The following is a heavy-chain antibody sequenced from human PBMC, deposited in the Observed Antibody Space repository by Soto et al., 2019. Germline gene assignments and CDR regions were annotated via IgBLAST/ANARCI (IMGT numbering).Heavy chain of an antibody. D-gene: IGHD5-12*01. Sequence: SETLSLTCAVYGGSFSGYYWIWIRQPPGKGLEWIGEINHSGSTNYNPSLKSRVTISVDTSKDQFSLKLSSVTAADTAVYYCARVPVATITPGGFDPWGQGTLVTVSS. CDR2: INHSGST. CDR1: GGSFSGYY. V-gene: IGHV4-34*01. J-gene: IGHJ5*02. CDR3: ARVPVATITPGGFDP.